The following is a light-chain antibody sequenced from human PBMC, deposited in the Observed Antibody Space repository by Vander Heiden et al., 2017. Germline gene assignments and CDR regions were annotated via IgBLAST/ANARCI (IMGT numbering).Light chain of an antibody. V-gene: IGKV3-20*01. CDR1: QSVSSSY. CDR3: QQYSSSPIT. J-gene: IGKJ5*01. Sequence: EIVLTQSPGTLSLSPGERATISCRASQSVSSSYLAWYQQKPGQAPRLLIYGASSRATGIPDRFSGSGSGTDFTLTISRLEPEDFAVYYCQQYSSSPITFGQGTRLEIK. CDR2: GAS.